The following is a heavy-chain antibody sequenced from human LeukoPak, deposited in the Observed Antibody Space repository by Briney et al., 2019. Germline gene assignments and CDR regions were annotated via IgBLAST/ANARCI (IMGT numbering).Heavy chain of an antibody. V-gene: IGHV1-2*02. D-gene: IGHD4-17*01. Sequence: ASVKVSCKASGYTFTGYFMHWVRQAPGQGLEWMGWINPNSGGTKFAQKFQGRVTLTRDTSINTAYMELTRLTSDDTAVDYCARDSAVTTPLEHFDLGGRGTLVTVSS. CDR3: ARDSAVTTPLEHFDL. CDR2: INPNSGGT. CDR1: GYTFTGYF. J-gene: IGHJ2*01.